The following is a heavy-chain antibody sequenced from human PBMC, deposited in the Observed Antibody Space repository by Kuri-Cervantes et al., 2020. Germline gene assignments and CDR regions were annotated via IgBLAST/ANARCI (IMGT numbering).Heavy chain of an antibody. D-gene: IGHD3-9*01. J-gene: IGHJ4*02. V-gene: IGHV1-24*01. CDR2: FDPEDGET. Sequence: ASVKVSCKVSGYTLTDLSMHWVRQAPGKGLEWMGGFDPEDGETIYAQKFQGRVTMTEDTSTDTAYMELSSLRSEDTAVYYCARGFRVRYFDWLHKPHQYYFDYWGQGTLVTVSS. CDR3: ARGFRVRYFDWLHKPHQYYFDY. CDR1: GYTLTDLS.